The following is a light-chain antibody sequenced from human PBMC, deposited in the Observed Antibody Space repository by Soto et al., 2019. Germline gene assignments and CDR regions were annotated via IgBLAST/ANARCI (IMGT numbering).Light chain of an antibody. CDR3: KQSHGIPYI. Sequence: DIQMTQSPSSLSASVGDRITITCRASPTISTYLNWYQQKPGKAPKLLISAASRLQSGVPSRFTGSGSGTDFTLTISSLQPEDFATYDCKQSHGIPYIFGQGPKVEI. J-gene: IGKJ2*01. V-gene: IGKV1-39*01. CDR2: AAS. CDR1: PTISTY.